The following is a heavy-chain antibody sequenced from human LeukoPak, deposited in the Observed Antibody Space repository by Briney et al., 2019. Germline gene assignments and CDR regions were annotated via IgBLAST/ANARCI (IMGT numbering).Heavy chain of an antibody. J-gene: IGHJ4*02. CDR2: IYPGDSNT. CDR1: EYSFTSYW. D-gene: IGHD2-2*01. Sequence: GESLKISCKGSEYSFTSYWIGWVRQMPGKGLEWVGIIYPGDSNTRYSPSFQGQVTISADKSTSTAYLQWTSLKASDTAMYYCARHLSDITSSPNYWGPGTLVTVSS. CDR3: ARHLSDITSSPNY. V-gene: IGHV5-51*01.